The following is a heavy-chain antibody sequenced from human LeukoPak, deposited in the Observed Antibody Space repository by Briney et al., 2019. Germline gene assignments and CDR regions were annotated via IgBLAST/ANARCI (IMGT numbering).Heavy chain of an antibody. Sequence: GGSLRLSCAASGFTFSSYAISWVRQAPGQGLEWMGRITPIFGTANYAQKFQGRVTITTDESTSTAYMELSSLRSEDTAVYHCARDLVVVVPAAMTPGGWFDPWGQGTLVTVSS. V-gene: IGHV1-69*05. CDR3: ARDLVVVVPAAMTPGGWFDP. CDR2: ITPIFGTA. CDR1: GFTFSSYA. D-gene: IGHD2-2*01. J-gene: IGHJ5*02.